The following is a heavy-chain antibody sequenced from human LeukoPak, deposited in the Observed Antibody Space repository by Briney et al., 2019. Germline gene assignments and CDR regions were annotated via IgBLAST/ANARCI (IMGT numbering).Heavy chain of an antibody. CDR1: GGSISSSSYY. D-gene: IGHD6-19*01. CDR3: AGYDSGWSLFDF. J-gene: IGHJ4*02. Sequence: SETLSLTCTVSGGSISSSSYYWGWIRQPPGTGLEWIGSIYYSGSTYYNPSLKSRVTISVDTSKNQFSLKLTSVTAADTAVYYCAGYDSGWSLFDFWGQGILVTVSS. V-gene: IGHV4-39*01. CDR2: IYYSGST.